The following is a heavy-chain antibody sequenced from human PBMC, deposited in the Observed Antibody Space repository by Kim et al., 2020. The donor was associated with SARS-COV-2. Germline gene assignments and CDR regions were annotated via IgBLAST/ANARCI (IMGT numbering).Heavy chain of an antibody. J-gene: IGHJ6*02. CDR1: GGSISSGDSY. CDR3: ARGEIVTVIEREYYNGMDV. D-gene: IGHD2-21*01. CDR2: IYNSGTT. V-gene: IGHV4-31*03. Sequence: SETLSLTCSVSGGSISSGDSYWNWIRQHPGKGLEWIGYIYNSGTTYYNPSLGSRVTISLDTSKNRFSLILNSVTAADAAVYFCARGEIVTVIEREYYNGMDVWGQGTTVTVSS.